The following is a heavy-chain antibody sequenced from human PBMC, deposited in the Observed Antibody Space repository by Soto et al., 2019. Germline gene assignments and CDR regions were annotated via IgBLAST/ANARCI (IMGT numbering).Heavy chain of an antibody. CDR2: FYSSGSI. J-gene: IGHJ5*02. D-gene: IGHD6-19*01. CDR1: GYFIGAGGYY. V-gene: IGHV4-31*03. CDR3: ARMYSSGSGWFHP. Sequence: QIELQESGPGLVKPSQTLSLTCFVSGYFIGAGGYYWSWIRHHPGKGLEWIGSFYSSGSIIYPSLRSRVSITGDMSTNQFSMSLTSVTAADTARYYCARMYSSGSGWFHPWGQGTLVTVSS.